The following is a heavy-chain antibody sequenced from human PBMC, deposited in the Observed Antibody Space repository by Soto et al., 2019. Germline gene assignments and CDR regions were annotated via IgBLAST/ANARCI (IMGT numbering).Heavy chain of an antibody. CDR3: ARAGSYDYIWGSPGYYYMDV. CDR1: GGSFSGYY. V-gene: IGHV4-34*01. J-gene: IGHJ6*03. Sequence: PSETLSLTCAVYGGSFSGYYWSWIRQPPGKGLEWIGEINHSGSTNYNPSLKSRVTISVDTSKNQFSLKLSSVTAADTAVYYCARAGSYDYIWGSPGYYYMDVWGKGTTVTAP. CDR2: INHSGST. D-gene: IGHD3-16*01.